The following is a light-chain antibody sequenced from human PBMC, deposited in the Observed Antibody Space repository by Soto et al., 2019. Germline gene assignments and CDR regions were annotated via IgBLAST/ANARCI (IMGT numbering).Light chain of an antibody. CDR2: AAS. Sequence: DIQMTHSPSSLSASVLYIVTITFRASQSIIIYLNWYQQKPGKAPKLLIYAASSLQSGVPSRFSGGRSGPDFTLTISSLQPDDFATYYCQHYNSYSTPPWKFGQGTKVDIK. V-gene: IGKV1-39*01. CDR3: QHYNSYSTPPWK. CDR1: QSIIIY. J-gene: IGKJ1*01.